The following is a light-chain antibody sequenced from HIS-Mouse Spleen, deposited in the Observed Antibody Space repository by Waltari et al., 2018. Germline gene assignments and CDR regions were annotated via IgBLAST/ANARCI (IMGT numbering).Light chain of an antibody. CDR3: QSADSSGTYWV. CDR1: NIGSKS. V-gene: IGLV3-25*03. Sequence: SYVLTQPPSVSVAPGKTARITCGGNNIGSKSVHWYQQKPGQAPVLVIYKDSERPSGIPERFSGSSSGTTVTLTISGVQAEDEADYYCQSADSSGTYWVFGGGTKLTVL. CDR2: KDS. J-gene: IGLJ3*02.